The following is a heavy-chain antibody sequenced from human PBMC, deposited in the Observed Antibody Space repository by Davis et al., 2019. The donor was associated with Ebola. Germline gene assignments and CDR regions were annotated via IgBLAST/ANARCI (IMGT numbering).Heavy chain of an antibody. V-gene: IGHV3-11*04. CDR1: GFTFSDYY. D-gene: IGHD1-20*01. CDR2: ISSSGSTI. CDR3: ARDHNWNDGDYYYYYGMDV. Sequence: GESLKISCAASGFTFSDYYMSWIRQAPGKGLEWVSYISSSGSTIYYADSVKGRFTISRDNAKNSLYLQMNSLRAEDTAVYYCARDHNWNDGDYYYYYGMDVWGQGTTVTVSS. J-gene: IGHJ6*02.